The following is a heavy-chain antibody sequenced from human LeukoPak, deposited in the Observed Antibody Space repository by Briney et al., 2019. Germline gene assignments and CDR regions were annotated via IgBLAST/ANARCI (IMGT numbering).Heavy chain of an antibody. J-gene: IGHJ4*02. V-gene: IGHV4-34*01. Sequence: SETLSLTCAVYGGSVSGYYWSWIRQPPGKGLEWIGEINHSGSTNYNPSLKSRVTISVDTSKNQFSLKLSSVTAADTAVYYCARRGRIVGAKGYFDYWGQGTLVTVSS. D-gene: IGHD1-26*01. CDR2: INHSGST. CDR1: GGSVSGYY. CDR3: ARRGRIVGAKGYFDY.